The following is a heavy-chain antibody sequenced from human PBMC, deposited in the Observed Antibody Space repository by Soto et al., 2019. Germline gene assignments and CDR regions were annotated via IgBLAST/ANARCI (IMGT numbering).Heavy chain of an antibody. CDR1: GYTFSNFG. CDR3: SRLHHLTDGVNYYNYMDV. J-gene: IGHJ6*03. D-gene: IGHD3-9*01. CDR2: ISINNGNT. V-gene: IGHV1-18*01. Sequence: QVQLVQSGPEVRQPGASVKVSCKASGYTFSNFGVAWVRQAPGKGLEWMAWISINNGNTNYAQRFQGRMTMTTDTSTSTAYMELRSLRSDDTAVYFCSRLHHLTDGVNYYNYMDVWGKGATVTVS.